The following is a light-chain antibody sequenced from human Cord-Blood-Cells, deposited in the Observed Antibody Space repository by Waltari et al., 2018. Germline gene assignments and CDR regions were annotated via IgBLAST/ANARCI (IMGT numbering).Light chain of an antibody. CDR2: EVS. V-gene: IGLV2-18*02. CDR3: SSYTSSSTWV. CDR1: SSDVGSYNR. J-gene: IGLJ3*02. Sequence: QSALTQPPSVSGSPGQSVTISCTGTSSDVGSYNRVSWYQQPPGIAPKLMIYEVSNRPSGVPDRFSGSKSGHTASLTISGLQAEDEADYYCSSYTSSSTWVFGGGTKLTVL.